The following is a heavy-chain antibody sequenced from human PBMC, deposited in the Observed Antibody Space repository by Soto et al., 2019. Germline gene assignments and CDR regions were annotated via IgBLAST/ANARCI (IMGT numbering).Heavy chain of an antibody. CDR2: NYYSGIT. V-gene: IGHV4-31*11. D-gene: IGHD6-6*01. CDR3: ARGSSIAGLYYGMDV. CDR1: GGSNSSGRYC. Sequence: SISLTFAVSGGSNSSGRYCCSWVGQHPGKGLEWIGYNYYSGITYYNPSLKSRVTISLDTSKNQFSLKLSSVTAADTAVYYCARGSSIAGLYYGMDVWGKGTTVT. J-gene: IGHJ6*04.